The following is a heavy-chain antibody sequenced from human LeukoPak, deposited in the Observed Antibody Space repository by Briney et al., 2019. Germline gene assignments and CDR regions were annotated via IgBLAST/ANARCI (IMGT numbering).Heavy chain of an antibody. D-gene: IGHD3-3*01. Sequence: SETLSLTCTVSDGSIISYYWSWLRQPAGKGLEWIGRIYSTGSTNYNPSLKSRVTMSVDTSKNQFSLKLSSVTAADTAVYYCARDYDFWSGYPPLFDYWGQGTLVTVSS. V-gene: IGHV4-4*07. J-gene: IGHJ4*02. CDR3: ARDYDFWSGYPPLFDY. CDR1: DGSIISYY. CDR2: IYSTGST.